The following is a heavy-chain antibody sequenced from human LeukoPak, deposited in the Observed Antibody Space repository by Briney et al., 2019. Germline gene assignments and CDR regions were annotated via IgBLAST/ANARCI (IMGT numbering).Heavy chain of an antibody. J-gene: IGHJ4*02. CDR2: ISSSSSYI. CDR1: GFTFSSYS. Sequence: PGGSLRLSCAASGFTFSSYSMNWVRQAPGKGLEWVSSISSSSSYIYYADSVKGRFTISRDNAKNSLYLQMNSLRAEDTAVYYCARVGGYYDFWTPYGGGDYWGQGTLVTVSS. V-gene: IGHV3-21*01. CDR3: ARVGGYYDFWTPYGGGDY. D-gene: IGHD3-3*01.